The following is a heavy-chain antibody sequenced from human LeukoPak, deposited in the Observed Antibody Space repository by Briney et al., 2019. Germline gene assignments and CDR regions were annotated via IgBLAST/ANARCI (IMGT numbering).Heavy chain of an antibody. V-gene: IGHV1-18*01. D-gene: IGHD3-10*01. J-gene: IGHJ5*02. CDR1: GYTFTSYG. CDR3: ARYNEIRGLRGVIMGWFDP. CDR2: ISAYNGNT. Sequence: ASVKVSCKAAGYTFTSYGISWVRQAPGQGLEWMGWISAYNGNTNYAQKLQGRVTMTTDTSTSTAYMELRSLRSDDTAVYYCARYNEIRGLRGVIMGWFDPWGQGTLVTVSS.